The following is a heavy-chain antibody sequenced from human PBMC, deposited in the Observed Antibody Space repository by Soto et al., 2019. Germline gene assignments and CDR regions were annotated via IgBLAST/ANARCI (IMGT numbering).Heavy chain of an antibody. V-gene: IGHV1-3*01. CDR1: GYTFTSYA. J-gene: IGHJ6*02. CDR3: ATETIAVQYYYGMDV. Sequence: GASVKVSCKASGYTFTSYAMHWVRQAPGQRLEWMGWINAGNGNAKYSQKFQGRVTITRDTSASTAYMELSSLRSEDTAVYYCATETIAVQYYYGMDVWGQGTTVTVSS. D-gene: IGHD6-19*01. CDR2: INAGNGNA.